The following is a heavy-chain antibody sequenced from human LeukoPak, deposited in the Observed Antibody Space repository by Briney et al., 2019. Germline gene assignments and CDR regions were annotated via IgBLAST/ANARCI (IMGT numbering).Heavy chain of an antibody. V-gene: IGHV3-20*04. CDR2: INWNGISP. CDR3: AKGGRAGGSITMIRGVRSDYYYMDV. Sequence: PGGSLRLSCTASGFTFDDYGMNWGRQAPGKGLEWVSGINWNGISPAYPDSVKGRFTISRDNAKNSLYLQMNSLRAEDTALYYCAKGGRAGGSITMIRGVRSDYYYMDVWGKGTTVTISS. CDR1: GFTFDDYG. J-gene: IGHJ6*03. D-gene: IGHD3-10*01.